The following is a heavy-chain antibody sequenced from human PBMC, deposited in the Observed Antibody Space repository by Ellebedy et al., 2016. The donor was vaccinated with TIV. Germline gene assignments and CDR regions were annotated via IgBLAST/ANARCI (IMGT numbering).Heavy chain of an antibody. D-gene: IGHD6-19*01. CDR1: GFTFSSYG. J-gene: IGHJ6*02. CDR3: ASRAIAGAGTDQPTDYYYGMDV. Sequence: GESLKISCAASGFTFSSYGMHWVRQAPGKGLEWVAVTWYDGSNRYYADSVKGRFTISRDNSKNTLYLQMNSLRGEDTAVYYCASRAIAGAGTDQPTDYYYGMDVWGQGRTVTVSS. CDR2: TWYDGSNR. V-gene: IGHV3-33*01.